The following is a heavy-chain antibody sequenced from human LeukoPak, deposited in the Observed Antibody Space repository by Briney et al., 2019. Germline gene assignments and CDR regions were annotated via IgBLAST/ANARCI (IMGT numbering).Heavy chain of an antibody. CDR3: ARQYDSSGYPP. CDR2: IYPGDSDT. V-gene: IGHV5-51*01. Sequence: GESLQISCKGSGYSFPNYWIGWVRQMPGKGLEWMGIIYPGDSDTRYSPSFQGQVTISADKSITTAYLQWSSLKASDTAMYYCARQYDSSGYPPWGQGTTVTVSS. D-gene: IGHD3-22*01. J-gene: IGHJ6*02. CDR1: GYSFPNYW.